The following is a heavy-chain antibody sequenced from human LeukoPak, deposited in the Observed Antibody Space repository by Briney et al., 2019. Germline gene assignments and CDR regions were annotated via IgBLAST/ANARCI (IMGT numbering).Heavy chain of an antibody. CDR2: FDPEDGET. D-gene: IGHD2-15*01. J-gene: IGHJ4*02. CDR1: GYTLTELS. Sequence: ASVKVSCKVSGYTLTELSMHWVRQAPGNGLEWMGGFDPEDGETIYAQKFQGRVTMTEDTSTDTAYMELSSLRSEDTAVYYCATGANHCSGGSCYSYYFDYWGQGTLVTVSS. V-gene: IGHV1-24*01. CDR3: ATGANHCSGGSCYSYYFDY.